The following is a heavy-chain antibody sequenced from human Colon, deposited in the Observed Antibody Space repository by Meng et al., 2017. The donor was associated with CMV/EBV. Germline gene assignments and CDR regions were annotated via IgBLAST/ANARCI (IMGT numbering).Heavy chain of an antibody. CDR2: IDPEEGGV. Sequence: LSMNWVRQAHGEGLRWMGGIDPEEGGVTYAQKCQGRVTMTEDTSTDTAYMELSSLRSDDTAGYYCATGGPPGRSLAGIGYYFDFWAQGALVTVSS. D-gene: IGHD3-3*01. CDR1: LS. V-gene: IGHV1-24*01. J-gene: IGHJ4*02. CDR3: ATGGPPGRSLAGIGYYFDF.